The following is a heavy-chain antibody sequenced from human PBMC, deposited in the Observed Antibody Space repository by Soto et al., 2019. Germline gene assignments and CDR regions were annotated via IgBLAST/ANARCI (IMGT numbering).Heavy chain of an antibody. V-gene: IGHV4-39*01. D-gene: IGHD4-4*01. J-gene: IGHJ4*02. CDR2: IYYSGST. CDR3: ARSDSNFAPLAY. Sequence: LSLICAVSSGSFCSSSYDVGWIRQPPGKGLEWIGSIYYSGSTYYNPSLKSRVTISVDTSKNQFSLKLSSVTAADTAVYYCARSDSNFAPLAYWGQGTLVTVSS. CDR1: SGSFCSSSYD.